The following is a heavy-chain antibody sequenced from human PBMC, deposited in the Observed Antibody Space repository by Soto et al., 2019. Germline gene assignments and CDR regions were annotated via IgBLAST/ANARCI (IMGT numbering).Heavy chain of an antibody. D-gene: IGHD6-25*01. CDR2: IYYSGST. J-gene: IGHJ6*03. Sequence: SETLSLTCTVSGGSISSSSYYWGWIRQPPGKGLEWIGSIYYSGSTYYNPSLKSRVTISVDTSKNQFSLKLSSVTAADTAVYYCARPPRGLNPYYYYMDVWGKGTTVTVS. CDR3: ARPPRGLNPYYYYMDV. CDR1: GGSISSSSYY. V-gene: IGHV4-39*01.